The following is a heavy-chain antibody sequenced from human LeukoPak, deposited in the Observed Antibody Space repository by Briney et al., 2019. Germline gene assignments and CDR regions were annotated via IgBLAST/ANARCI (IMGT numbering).Heavy chain of an antibody. CDR2: INPNSGGT. D-gene: IGHD1-26*01. CDR3: ARGLWELAD. Sequence: ASVKVSCKDSGYTFTGYYMHWVRQAPGQGLEWMGWINPNSGGTNYAQQFQGRATMTRATSISAAYMDLSRLRSDDTAVYYCARGLWELADWGQGTMVTVSS. V-gene: IGHV1-2*02. CDR1: GYTFTGYY. J-gene: IGHJ3*01.